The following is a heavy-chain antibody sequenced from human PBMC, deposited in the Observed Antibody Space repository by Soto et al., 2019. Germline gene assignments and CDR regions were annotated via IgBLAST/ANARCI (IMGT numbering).Heavy chain of an antibody. D-gene: IGHD2-2*01. Sequence: PGESLKISCKGSGYSFTNYWIGWVRQMPGKGLEWMAIIYPGDSGTRYSPSFQGQVTISADKSISTAYLQWSSLKASDTAIYYCARHRSYCSTTSCPIDYWGLGTLVNVSS. V-gene: IGHV5-51*01. J-gene: IGHJ4*02. CDR2: IYPGDSGT. CDR1: GYSFTNYW. CDR3: ARHRSYCSTTSCPIDY.